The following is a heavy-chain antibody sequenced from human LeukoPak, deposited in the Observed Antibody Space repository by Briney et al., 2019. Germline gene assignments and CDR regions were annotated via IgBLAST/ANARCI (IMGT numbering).Heavy chain of an antibody. V-gene: IGHV1-69*13. CDR2: IITIFGAA. J-gene: IGHJ4*02. CDR3: ARDPDS. Sequence: SVKVSCKASGGTFSTYTFSWVRQAPGQGLEWIGRIITIFGAANYAQKFQGRVTISADEPTGTVYMELRSLRSEDTAVYYCARDPDSWGQGTLVTVSS. CDR1: GGTFSTYT.